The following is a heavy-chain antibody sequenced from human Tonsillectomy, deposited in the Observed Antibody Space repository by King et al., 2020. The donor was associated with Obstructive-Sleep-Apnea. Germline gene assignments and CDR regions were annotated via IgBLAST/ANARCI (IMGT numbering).Heavy chain of an antibody. J-gene: IGHJ3*02. CDR1: GFSVRTDY. D-gene: IGHD2-21*02. CDR3: ARGLPHEEVSAIPGVSDI. Sequence: VQLVESGGGLVQPGGSLRLSCAASGFSVRTDYISWVRQAPGKGLEWVSVVYNGGITYYSDSAKGRFTISRHISTNTVYLQMNSLRREDTALYYCARGLPHEEVSAIPGVSDIWGQGTMVTVSS. CDR2: VYNGGIT. V-gene: IGHV3-53*04.